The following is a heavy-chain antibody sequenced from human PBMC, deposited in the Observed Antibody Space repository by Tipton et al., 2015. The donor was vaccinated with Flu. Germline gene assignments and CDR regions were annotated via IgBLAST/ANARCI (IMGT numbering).Heavy chain of an antibody. D-gene: IGHD4-11*01. CDR3: ARRDYSNYVSDPKNWFDP. CDR1: GGSISRGHYY. J-gene: IGHJ5*02. Sequence: TLSLTCTVSGGSISRGHYYWSWIRQPAGKGLEWIGQIYVSGTTYYNPSLMSRVTISLDTSKSQFSLKLSSVTAADTAVYYCARRDYSNYVSDPKNWFDPWGQGTLVAVSS. V-gene: IGHV4-61*09. CDR2: IYVSGTT.